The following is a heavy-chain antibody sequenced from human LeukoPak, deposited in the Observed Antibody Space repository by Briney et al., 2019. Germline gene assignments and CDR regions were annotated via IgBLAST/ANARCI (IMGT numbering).Heavy chain of an antibody. J-gene: IGHJ3*02. Sequence: PGGSLRLSCAASGFTFSSYGMHWVRQAPGKGLEWVAVISYDGSNRYYADSVKGRFTISRDNSKNTLYLQMNSLRAEDTAVYYCARTAYYYDSSGYDDAIDIWGQGTMVTVSS. CDR1: GFTFSSYG. V-gene: IGHV3-30*03. D-gene: IGHD3-22*01. CDR2: ISYDGSNR. CDR3: ARTAYYYDSSGYDDAIDI.